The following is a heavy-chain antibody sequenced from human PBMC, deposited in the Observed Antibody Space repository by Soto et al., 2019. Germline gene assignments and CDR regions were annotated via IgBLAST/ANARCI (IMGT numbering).Heavy chain of an antibody. J-gene: IGHJ3*02. V-gene: IGHV3-21*01. Sequence: GGSLRLSCAASGFTFSSYSMNWVRQAPGKGLEWVSSISSSSSYIYYADSAKGRFTISRDNAKNSLYLQMNSLRAEDTAVYYCARDPLLGGAFDIWGQGTMVT. CDR2: ISSSSSYI. D-gene: IGHD2-15*01. CDR3: ARDPLLGGAFDI. CDR1: GFTFSSYS.